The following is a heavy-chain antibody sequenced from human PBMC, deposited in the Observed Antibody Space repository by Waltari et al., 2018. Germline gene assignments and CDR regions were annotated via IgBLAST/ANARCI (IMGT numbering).Heavy chain of an antibody. CDR3: AHRGPTAFPGLDPFDP. J-gene: IGHJ5*02. D-gene: IGHD2-21*02. V-gene: IGHV2-5*01. Sequence: QITLKESGPTLVRPTQTLTLTCSFSGFAITTPAVGVGLFRHPPGGALEWLALVSFNDDRRYSASLRTRLTITMDASKNQVVLTMTDMDPADTATYFCAHRGPTAFPGLDPFDPWGQGTLVIVSS. CDR2: VSFNDDR. CDR1: GFAITTPAVG.